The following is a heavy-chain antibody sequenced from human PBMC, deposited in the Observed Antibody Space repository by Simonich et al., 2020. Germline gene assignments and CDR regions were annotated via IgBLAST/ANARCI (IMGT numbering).Heavy chain of an antibody. Sequence: QVQLVQSGAEVKKPGASVKVSCKASGYTFTGYYMHWVRQAPGQGLEGRGWTNPNRGGTNYAQKVQGRVTMTRDTSISTAYMELSRLRSDDTAVYYCARGASIAAAGTIDWGQGTLVTVSS. CDR2: TNPNRGGT. J-gene: IGHJ4*02. D-gene: IGHD6-13*01. V-gene: IGHV1-2*02. CDR1: GYTFTGYY. CDR3: ARGASIAAAGTID.